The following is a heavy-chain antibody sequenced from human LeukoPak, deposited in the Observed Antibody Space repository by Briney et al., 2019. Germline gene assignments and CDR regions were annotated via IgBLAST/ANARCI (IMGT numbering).Heavy chain of an antibody. CDR1: GDSITSTYY. J-gene: IGHJ3*02. CDR3: ARQSGITMIVVLISDAFDI. D-gene: IGHD3-22*01. Sequence: PSETLSLTCNVSGDSITSTYYWGWIRQPPGKGLEWIGSIYYSGSTYYNPSLKSRVTISVDTSKNQFSLKLSSVTAADTAVYYCARQSGITMIVVLISDAFDIWGQGTMVTVSS. V-gene: IGHV4-39*01. CDR2: IYYSGST.